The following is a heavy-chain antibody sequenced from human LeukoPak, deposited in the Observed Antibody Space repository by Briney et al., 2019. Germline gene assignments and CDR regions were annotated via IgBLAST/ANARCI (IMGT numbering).Heavy chain of an antibody. CDR2: IYYSGST. CDR3: ARDVRGGGYDIGFDP. Sequence: PSQTLSLTCTVSGGSITSGTYYWTWIRQPAGKGLEWIGSIYYSGSTYYNPSLKSRVTISVDTSKNQFSLKLSSVTAADTAVYYCARDVRGGGYDIGFDPWGQGTLVTVSS. J-gene: IGHJ5*02. D-gene: IGHD3-9*01. V-gene: IGHV4-39*07. CDR1: GGSITSGTYY.